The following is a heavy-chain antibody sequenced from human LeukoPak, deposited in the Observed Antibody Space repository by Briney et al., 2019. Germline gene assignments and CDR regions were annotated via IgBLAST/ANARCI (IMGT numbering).Heavy chain of an antibody. CDR1: GYTFTGYY. Sequence: ASVKVSCKASGYTFTGYYMHWVRQAPGQGLEWMGWINPNSGGTNYAQKFQGRVTMTRDTSISTAYMELSRLRSDDTAVYYCARGPMIVVVEAYYFDYWGQGTLVTVSS. J-gene: IGHJ4*02. CDR2: INPNSGGT. V-gene: IGHV1-2*02. D-gene: IGHD3-22*01. CDR3: ARGPMIVVVEAYYFDY.